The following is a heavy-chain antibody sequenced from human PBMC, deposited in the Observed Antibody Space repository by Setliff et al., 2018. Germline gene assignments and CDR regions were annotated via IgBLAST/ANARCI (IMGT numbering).Heavy chain of an antibody. CDR1: GGSISSYY. D-gene: IGHD6-19*01. V-gene: IGHV4-4*07. Sequence: SETLSLTCTVSGGSISSYYWSWIRQPAGKGLEWIGHIYIGGSANYNPSLKSRVTMSIDTSKNQFSLKLNSVTAADMAAYYCAREQWLDPPGYYYMDVWAKGTTVTVSS. CDR2: IYIGGSA. CDR3: AREQWLDPPGYYYMDV. J-gene: IGHJ6*03.